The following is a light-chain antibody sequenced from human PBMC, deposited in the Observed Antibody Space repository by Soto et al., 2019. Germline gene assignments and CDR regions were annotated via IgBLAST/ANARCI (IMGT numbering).Light chain of an antibody. CDR1: SSNIGSNT. Sequence: QLVLTQPPSASGTPGQRVTIPCSGSSSNIGSNTVNWYQQLPGTAPKLLIYSNNQRPSGVPDRFSGSKSGTSASLAISGLQSEDEADYYCAAWDDSLNGPVFGGGTQLTVL. J-gene: IGLJ7*01. CDR3: AAWDDSLNGPV. CDR2: SNN. V-gene: IGLV1-44*01.